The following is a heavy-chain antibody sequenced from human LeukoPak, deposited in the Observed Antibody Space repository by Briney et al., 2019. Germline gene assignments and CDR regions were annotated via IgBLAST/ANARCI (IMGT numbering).Heavy chain of an antibody. CDR1: GFSVSNNY. CDR3: TKFIAVGYCSSTSCPTLYDC. CDR2: IKSKTEDGAT. V-gene: IGHV3-15*01. J-gene: IGHJ4*02. D-gene: IGHD2-2*01. Sequence: GGSLRLSCAASGFSVSNNYMSWVRQAPGKGPEWVGRIKSKTEDGATDYAAPVQGRFTISRDDSKNTLYLQMNSLKTEDTAMYYCTKFIAVGYCSSTSCPTLYDCWGQGTLVTVSS.